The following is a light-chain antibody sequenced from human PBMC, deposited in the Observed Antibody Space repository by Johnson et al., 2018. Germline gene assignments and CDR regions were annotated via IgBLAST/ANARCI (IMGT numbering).Light chain of an antibody. Sequence: QSVLTQPPSVSAAPGQKVTISCSGSSSNIGNNYVSWYQQLPGTAPTLLIYETNKRPSGIPDRFSGSKSGTSATLGITGLQTGDEADYYCGTLDSSLSAGNVFGTGTKVTGL. J-gene: IGLJ1*01. CDR1: SSNIGNNY. CDR2: ETN. V-gene: IGLV1-51*02. CDR3: GTLDSSLSAGNV.